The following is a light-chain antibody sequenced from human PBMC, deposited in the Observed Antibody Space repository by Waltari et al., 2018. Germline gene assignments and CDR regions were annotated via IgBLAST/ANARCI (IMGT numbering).Light chain of an antibody. CDR3: QHYVILPAT. Sequence: EIVLTQSPGILSLSPGERATLSCRASQSVSRTLAWYQQRPVQAPRLLIYGASSMATGIPDRVSGGGSGTDFSITISRLEPEDFAVYYCQHYVILPATFGQGTKGEIK. V-gene: IGKV3-20*01. J-gene: IGKJ1*01. CDR1: QSVSRT. CDR2: GAS.